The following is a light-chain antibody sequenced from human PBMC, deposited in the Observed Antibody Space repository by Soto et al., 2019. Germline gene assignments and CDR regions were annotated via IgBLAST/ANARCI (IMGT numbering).Light chain of an antibody. CDR1: QTISSW. Sequence: DIQMTQSPSTLSGSVGDRVTITCRASQTISSWLAWYQQKPGKAPKLLIYKASTLKSGVPSRFSGSGSGTEFTLTITSLQSEDFGVYYCHQHNNWWTFGQGTKVDIK. J-gene: IGKJ1*01. CDR3: HQHNNWWT. CDR2: KAS. V-gene: IGKV1-5*03.